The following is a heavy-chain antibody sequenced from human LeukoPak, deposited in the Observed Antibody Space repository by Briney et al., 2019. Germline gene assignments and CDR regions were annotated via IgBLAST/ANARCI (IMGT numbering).Heavy chain of an antibody. CDR1: GFTFSIYA. D-gene: IGHD2-21*01. Sequence: PGGSLRPSCAASGFTFSIYAMSWVRQAPGKGLEWVSTIGGSGSGTYYADSVKGRFTVSRDNSKNTLFLQMTSLRAEDSAVYHCAKDPPPPYCGGDCSLDAFDLWGQGTMVTVSS. CDR3: AKDPPPPYCGGDCSLDAFDL. V-gene: IGHV3-23*01. CDR2: IGGSGSGT. J-gene: IGHJ3*01.